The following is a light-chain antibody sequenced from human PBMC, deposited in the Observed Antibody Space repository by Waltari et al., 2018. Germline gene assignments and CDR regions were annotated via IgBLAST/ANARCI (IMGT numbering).Light chain of an antibody. J-gene: IGKJ1*01. CDR3: QQYYSTLPT. CDR2: AAS. V-gene: IGKV1-NL1*01. Sequence: DIQMTQSPYSLSASVGDRVTITCRASQGISNSLAWYQQKPGKAPKLLLYAASRLESGVPPRFSGSGSGTDYTLTISSLQPEDFATYYCQQYYSTLPTFGQGTKVEIK. CDR1: QGISNS.